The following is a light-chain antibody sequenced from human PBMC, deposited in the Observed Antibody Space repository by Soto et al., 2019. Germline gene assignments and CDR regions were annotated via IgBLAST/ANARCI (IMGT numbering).Light chain of an antibody. J-gene: IGLJ2*01. CDR1: SSNIGRHA. Sequence: QSVLTQPPSASGTPGQWVSISCSGGSSNIGRHAVNWYQQVAGTAPRLLINRNDQRASGVPDRFSGSRSGTSASLAISGLQSEDEADYYCAAWVDNLNVVLFGGGTQLTVL. CDR2: RND. V-gene: IGLV1-44*01. CDR3: AAWVDNLNVVL.